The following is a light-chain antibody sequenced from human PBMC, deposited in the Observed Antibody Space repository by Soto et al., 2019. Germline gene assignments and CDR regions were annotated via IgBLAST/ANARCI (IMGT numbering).Light chain of an antibody. CDR1: QSVSSY. Sequence: EIMLTQSPATLSLSPGERATLSCRASQSVSSYLAWYQQKPGQAPRLLIYDASNRATGIPARFSGSGSGTDFTLTISSLEPEDFAVYYCQQRSNWPKIFTFGPGTKVDIK. CDR3: QQRSNWPKIFT. CDR2: DAS. J-gene: IGKJ3*01. V-gene: IGKV3-11*01.